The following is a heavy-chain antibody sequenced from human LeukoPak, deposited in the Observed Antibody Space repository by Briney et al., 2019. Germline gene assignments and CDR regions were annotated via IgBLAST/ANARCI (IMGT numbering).Heavy chain of an antibody. CDR3: ARSDEGGREDYYDSSGSVFDP. V-gene: IGHV3-9*01. Sequence: GGSLRLSCAASGFTFDDYTIVWVRHAPGKGLEWVSGISWNINLIGYADSVKGRFSVSRDNAKNSLYLQMNSLRAEDTAVYYCARSDEGGREDYYDSSGSVFDPWGQGTLVTVSS. CDR2: ISWNINLI. D-gene: IGHD3-22*01. J-gene: IGHJ5*02. CDR1: GFTFDDYT.